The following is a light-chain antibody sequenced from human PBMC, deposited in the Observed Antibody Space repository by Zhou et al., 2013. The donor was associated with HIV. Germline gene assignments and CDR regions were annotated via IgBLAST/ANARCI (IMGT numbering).Light chain of an antibody. CDR1: SSIIGAGFD. V-gene: IGLV1-40*01. Sequence: QSVLTQPPSVSGAPGRRVTISCSGNSSIIGAGFDVHWYQQLPGTAPKLLIYGNNNRPSGVPDRFSGSKSGNTASLTISGLQAEDEADYYCSSYSSSSTLYVFGTGTKATVL. CDR2: GNN. CDR3: SSYSSSSTLYV. J-gene: IGLJ1*01.